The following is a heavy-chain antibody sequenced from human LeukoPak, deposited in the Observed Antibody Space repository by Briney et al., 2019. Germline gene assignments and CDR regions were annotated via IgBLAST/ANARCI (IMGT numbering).Heavy chain of an antibody. V-gene: IGHV3-53*01. Sequence: GGSLRLSCAASGFTVSSNYMSWVRQAPGKGLEWVSTIYSGVSTYYADSEKGRFTVSRDNSRNTLYLQMNTLRAEDTAVYYCARGRSGYDSRYFDPWGQGTLVTVSS. CDR1: GFTVSSNY. D-gene: IGHD5-12*01. CDR3: ARGRSGYDSRYFDP. J-gene: IGHJ5*02. CDR2: IYSGVST.